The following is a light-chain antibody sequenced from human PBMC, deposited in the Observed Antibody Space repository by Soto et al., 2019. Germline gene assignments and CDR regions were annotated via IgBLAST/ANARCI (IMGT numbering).Light chain of an antibody. CDR2: KAS. CDR1: QSISSW. J-gene: IGKJ1*01. CDR3: QQYKTYWS. V-gene: IGKV1-5*03. Sequence: DIQMTQSPSTLSASVGDRITITCRASQSISSWLAWYQQKSGKAPKVLIYKASSLESGVPSRFSGSGSGTEFTLTISSLQPDDFATYYCQQYKTYWSFDQGTKVEIK.